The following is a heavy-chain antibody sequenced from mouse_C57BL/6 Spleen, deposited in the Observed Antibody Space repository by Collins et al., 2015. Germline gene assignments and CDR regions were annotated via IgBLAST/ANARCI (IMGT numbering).Heavy chain of an antibody. CDR1: GYTFTAYT. V-gene: IGHV1-18*01. J-gene: IGHJ3*01. CDR2: IIPDNGDS. CDR3: ARVIYYGYDEFAY. Sequence: EVQLQQSGPELGEAWGLQVKISCKTSGYTFTAYTMHWVKQSHGKSLEWIGGIIPDNGDSSYNQKFKDKATLTVDKSSSTASMELRSLTSEDSAVYYCARVIYYGYDEFAYWGQGTLVTVSA. D-gene: IGHD2-2*01.